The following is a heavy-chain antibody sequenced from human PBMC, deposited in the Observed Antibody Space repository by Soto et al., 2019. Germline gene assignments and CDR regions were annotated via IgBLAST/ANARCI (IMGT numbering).Heavy chain of an antibody. J-gene: IGHJ4*02. CDR1: GGSMRNYF. V-gene: IGHV4-59*01. Sequence: SETLSLTCTASGGSMRNYFWTWIRQPPGKGLEWIGYIHYSGTTSFFPSYNPSLRSRVTISEDTSKNQFSLKLLSVTTADKAVYFCAAGEASSRNLAPYFLDFWGQGTLVTVSS. CDR2: IHYSGTT. CDR3: AAGEASSRNLAPYFLDF. D-gene: IGHD6-13*01.